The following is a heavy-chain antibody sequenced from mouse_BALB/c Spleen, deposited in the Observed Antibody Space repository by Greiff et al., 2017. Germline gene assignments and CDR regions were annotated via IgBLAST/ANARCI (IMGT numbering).Heavy chain of an antibody. CDR3: ARDYYGYYYAMDY. CDR2: IWAGGST. V-gene: IGHV2-9*02. J-gene: IGHJ4*01. CDR1: GFSLTSYG. Sequence: VQVVESGPGLVAPSQSLSITCTVSGFSLTSYGVHWVRQPPGKGLEWLGVIWAGGSTNYNSALMSRLSISKDNSKSQVFLKMNSLQTDDTAMYYCARDYYGYYYAMDYWGQGTSVTVSS. D-gene: IGHD1-2*01.